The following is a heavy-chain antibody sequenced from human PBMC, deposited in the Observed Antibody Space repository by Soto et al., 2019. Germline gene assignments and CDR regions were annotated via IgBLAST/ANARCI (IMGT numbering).Heavy chain of an antibody. V-gene: IGHV3-7*03. J-gene: IGHJ6*02. Sequence: DVKLVESGGGLVQPGDSLRLSCEVSGFTFSMYSMSWVRQSPGKGLEWVAKIPQDGVDGHYADSVKGRFTISRDNGKNSLYLQLNNLRAEDTAVYYCDRDHLILPAHDFFYGSDVWGRGATVTVSS. D-gene: IGHD2-21*02. CDR2: IPQDGVDG. CDR1: GFTFSMYS. CDR3: DRDHLILPAHDFFYGSDV.